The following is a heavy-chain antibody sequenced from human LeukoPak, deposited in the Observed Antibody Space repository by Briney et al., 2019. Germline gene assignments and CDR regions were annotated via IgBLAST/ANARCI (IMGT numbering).Heavy chain of an antibody. V-gene: IGHV1-69*13. Sequence: ASVKVSCKASGGTFSSYAISWVRQAPGQGLEWMGGIIPIFGTANYAQKFQGRVTITADESTSTAYMALRSLRSDDTAVYYCASGRDYSSSWYRLDYWGQGTLVTVSS. CDR2: IIPIFGTA. J-gene: IGHJ4*02. CDR3: ASGRDYSSSWYRLDY. D-gene: IGHD6-13*01. CDR1: GGTFSSYA.